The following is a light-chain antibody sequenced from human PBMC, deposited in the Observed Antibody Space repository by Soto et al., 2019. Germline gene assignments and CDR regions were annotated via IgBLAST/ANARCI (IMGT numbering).Light chain of an antibody. V-gene: IGKV3-15*01. CDR2: VAS. CDR3: EQYNVWPLT. J-gene: IGKJ4*01. CDR1: QSVSSN. Sequence: EIVMTQSPATLSVSPGERATLSCRASQSVSSNVAWYQQKPGQTPKLLIYVASTRATGIPARFSGRGFCTEFTLTTSSLPSEDFAVYYCEQYNVWPLTFGGGTKVECK.